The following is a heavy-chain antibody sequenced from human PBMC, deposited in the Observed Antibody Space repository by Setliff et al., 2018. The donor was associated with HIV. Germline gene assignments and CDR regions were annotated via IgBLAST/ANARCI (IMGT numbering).Heavy chain of an antibody. V-gene: IGHV1-3*01. D-gene: IGHD2-21*02. Sequence: ASVKVSCKAFGYTFSTNAIHWVRQAPGQRLEWMGYINAGDDNTRYSEKFQGRVTITRDTSANTAYMELSSLRSEDTAVYYCARDPDGGNSDGWGQGTLVTVSS. CDR1: GYTFSTNA. J-gene: IGHJ4*02. CDR2: INAGDDNT. CDR3: ARDPDGGNSDG.